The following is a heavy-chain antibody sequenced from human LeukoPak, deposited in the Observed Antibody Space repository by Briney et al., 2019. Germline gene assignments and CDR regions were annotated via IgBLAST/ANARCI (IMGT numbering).Heavy chain of an antibody. J-gene: IGHJ1*01. Sequence: PGGSLRLSCAASGFTFSSYGMHWVRQAPGKGLEWVAVISYDGSNKYYADSVKGRFTISRDNSKNTLYLQMNSLRDEDTAVYYCAKDSDYYHSSGYYYAYFQHWGQGTLVTVSS. D-gene: IGHD3-22*01. V-gene: IGHV3-30*18. CDR2: ISYDGSNK. CDR3: AKDSDYYHSSGYYYAYFQH. CDR1: GFTFSSYG.